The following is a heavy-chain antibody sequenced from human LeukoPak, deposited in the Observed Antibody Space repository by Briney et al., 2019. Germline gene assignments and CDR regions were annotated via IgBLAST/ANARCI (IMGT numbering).Heavy chain of an antibody. D-gene: IGHD6-13*01. CDR1: GFTLTSYE. J-gene: IGHJ4*02. CDR2: ISRTGNSI. Sequence: EGSLRLSCAASGFTLTSYEMNWVRLATGKGLVWISYISRTGNSIYYADSVKGRFTVSRDSAKNSLYLQMNSLRAEDTAVYYCARGPYSSNWYVDYWGQGTLVTVAS. V-gene: IGHV3-48*03. CDR3: ARGPYSSNWYVDY.